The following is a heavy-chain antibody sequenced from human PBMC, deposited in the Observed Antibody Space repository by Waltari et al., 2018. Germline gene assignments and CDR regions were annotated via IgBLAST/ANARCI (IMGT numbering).Heavy chain of an antibody. CDR1: GFTVSTNY. J-gene: IGHJ4*02. Sequence: EVQLVESGGDLVQPGGSLRLFCAASGFTVSTNYMRWVRQAPGKGLEWVSLIYSGGTTYYADSVKGRFTISRDKSNNTLYLQMNSLRAEDTSVYYCSTRHYWGQGTLVTVSS. CDR2: IYSGGTT. V-gene: IGHV3-66*01. CDR3: STRHY.